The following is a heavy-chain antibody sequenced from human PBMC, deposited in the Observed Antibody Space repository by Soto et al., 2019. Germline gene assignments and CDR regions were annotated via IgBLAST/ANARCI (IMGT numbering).Heavy chain of an antibody. D-gene: IGHD5-12*01. V-gene: IGHV1-8*01. CDR3: ARGHRLHRVATINY. CDR1: GYTFTSYD. J-gene: IGHJ4*02. Sequence: ASVKVSCKASGYTFTSYDINWVRQATGQGLEWMGWMNPNSGNTGYAQKFQGRVTITRNTSISTAYMELSSLRSEDTAVYYCARGHRLHRVATINYWGQGTLVTVSS. CDR2: MNPNSGNT.